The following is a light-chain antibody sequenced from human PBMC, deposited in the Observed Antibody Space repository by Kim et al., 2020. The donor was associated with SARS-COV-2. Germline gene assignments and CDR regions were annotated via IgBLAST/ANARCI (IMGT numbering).Light chain of an antibody. CDR2: RNN. CDR1: SSNIGSNY. Sequence: GQRVTISCSGSSSNIGSNYVYWYQQLPGTAPKLLIYRNNQRPSGVPDRCSGSKSGTSASLAISGLRSEDEADYYCAAWDDSLSAVVFGGGTQLTVL. V-gene: IGLV1-47*01. CDR3: AAWDDSLSAVV. J-gene: IGLJ2*01.